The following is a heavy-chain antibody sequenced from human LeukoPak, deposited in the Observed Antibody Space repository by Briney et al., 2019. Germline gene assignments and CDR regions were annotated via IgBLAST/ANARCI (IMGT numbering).Heavy chain of an antibody. D-gene: IGHD2-2*01. J-gene: IGHJ4*02. V-gene: IGHV4-39*01. CDR1: GDSISGSGHH. CDR2: IYYSGET. CDR3: ARSSTGWSHY. Sequence: PSETLSLTCTVSGDSISGSGHHWGWIRQAPGKGLEWIGSIYYSGETRYNPSLKSRVTISVDTSKNQFSLKLSSVTAADTAVYYCARSSTGWSHYWGQGNLVTVSS.